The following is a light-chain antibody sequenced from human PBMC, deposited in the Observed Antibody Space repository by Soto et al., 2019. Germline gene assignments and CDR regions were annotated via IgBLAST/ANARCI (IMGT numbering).Light chain of an antibody. CDR3: QQSYSSPWT. J-gene: IGKJ1*01. CDR1: QSINSY. CDR2: AAS. Sequence: DLQMTQSPSSLSASVGDRVTITCRASQSINSYLNWYQQKPGKAPKFLIYAASSLQSGVPSRFSGSGSGTDFTLTIRSLQSEDCATYYCQQSYSSPWTFGQGTKVEI. V-gene: IGKV1-39*01.